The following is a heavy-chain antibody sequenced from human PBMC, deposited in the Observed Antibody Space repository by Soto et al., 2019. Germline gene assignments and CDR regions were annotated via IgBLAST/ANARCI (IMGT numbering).Heavy chain of an antibody. CDR2: IYYSGST. D-gene: IGHD3-3*01. Sequence: QLQLQESGPGLVKPSETLSLTCTVSGGSISSSSYYWGWIRQPPGKGLEWIGSIYYSGSTYYNPSFTMRVTIAVDTSKNQFSLKLSSVTAADTAVYYCARHTPAISISDHWGQGTLVTVSS. J-gene: IGHJ4*02. V-gene: IGHV4-39*01. CDR3: ARHTPAISISDH. CDR1: GGSISSSSYY.